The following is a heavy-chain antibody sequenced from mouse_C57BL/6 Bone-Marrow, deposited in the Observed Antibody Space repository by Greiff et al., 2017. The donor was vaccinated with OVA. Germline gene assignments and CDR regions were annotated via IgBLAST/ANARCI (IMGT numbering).Heavy chain of an antibody. V-gene: IGHV1-7*01. Sequence: VHLVESGAELAKPGASVKLSCKASGYTFTSYWMHWVKQRPGQGLEWIGYINPSSGYTKYNQKFKDKATLTADKSSSTAYMQLSILTYDVSAVYYCARKELGRVAYWGQGTLVTVSA. CDR1: GYTFTSYW. J-gene: IGHJ3*01. CDR3: ARKELGRVAY. D-gene: IGHD4-1*01. CDR2: INPSSGYT.